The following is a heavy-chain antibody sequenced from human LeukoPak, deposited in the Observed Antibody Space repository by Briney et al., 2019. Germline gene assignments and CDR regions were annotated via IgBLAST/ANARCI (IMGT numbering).Heavy chain of an antibody. CDR3: ARCPSNRYYYYYMDV. J-gene: IGHJ6*03. CDR1: GFTFTTYA. CDR2: ITGSGGST. D-gene: IGHD2-2*01. V-gene: IGHV3-23*01. Sequence: GGSLRLSCGASGFTFTTYAMTWVRQAPGKGLEWVSSITGSGGSTYYGDSVKGRFTISRDNSKNTLYLQMNSLRAEDTAVYYCARCPSNRYYYYYMDVWGKGTTVTISS.